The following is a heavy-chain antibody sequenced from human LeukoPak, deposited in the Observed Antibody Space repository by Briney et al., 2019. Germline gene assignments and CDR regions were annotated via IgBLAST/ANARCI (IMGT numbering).Heavy chain of an antibody. J-gene: IGHJ4*02. CDR1: GFTFSSYV. V-gene: IGHV3-30*04. Sequence: GGSLRLSCAASGFTFSSYVMHWVRQAPGKGLEWVAIISYDGSNEYYADSVKGRFTISGDNSKNTLYLQMNSLRAADTAVYYCARGVGATGDWGQGTLVTVSS. D-gene: IGHD1-26*01. CDR2: ISYDGSNE. CDR3: ARGVGATGD.